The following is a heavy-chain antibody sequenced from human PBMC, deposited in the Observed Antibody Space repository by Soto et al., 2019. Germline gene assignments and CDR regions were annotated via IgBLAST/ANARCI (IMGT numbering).Heavy chain of an antibody. D-gene: IGHD2-2*01. Sequence: QVQLVQSGAEVKKPGSSVKVSCKASGGTFSSYAISWVRQAPGQGLEWMGGIIPISGTANYAQKFKGRVTSTADESTSTAYMELSRLRSEDTAVYYCARSQGSSTSLEIYYYYYYGMDVWGQGTTVTVSS. CDR1: GGTFSSYA. CDR2: IIPISGTA. J-gene: IGHJ6*02. CDR3: ARSQGSSTSLEIYYYYYYGMDV. V-gene: IGHV1-69*01.